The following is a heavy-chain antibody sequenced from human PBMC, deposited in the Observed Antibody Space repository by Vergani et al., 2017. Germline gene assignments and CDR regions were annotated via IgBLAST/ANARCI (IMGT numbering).Heavy chain of an antibody. CDR2: IWYDGSNK. V-gene: IGHV3-33*08. D-gene: IGHD2-15*01. J-gene: IGHJ4*02. CDR3: ARGSRYCSGGSCYEYFDY. Sequence: VQLVESGGGLVQPGGSLRLSCAASGFTVSSYGMHWVRQAPGKGLEWVAVIWYDGSNKYYADSVKGRFTISRDNSKNTLYLQMNSLRAEDTAVYYCARGSRYCSGGSCYEYFDYWGQGTLVTVSS. CDR1: GFTVSSYG.